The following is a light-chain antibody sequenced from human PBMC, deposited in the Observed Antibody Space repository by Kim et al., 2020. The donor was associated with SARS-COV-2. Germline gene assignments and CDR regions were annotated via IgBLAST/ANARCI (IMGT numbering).Light chain of an antibody. CDR1: KIYSTS. CDR3: QQYDSWPRT. Sequence: LPPGEAALPSCGAGKIYSTSVAWSQHKPGQAPRLLIYGASKRAAGIPARFSGSGSGTDFTLTITSLEPEDFAMYYCQQYDSWPRTFGQGTKVDIK. CDR2: GAS. J-gene: IGKJ1*01. V-gene: IGKV3-20*01.